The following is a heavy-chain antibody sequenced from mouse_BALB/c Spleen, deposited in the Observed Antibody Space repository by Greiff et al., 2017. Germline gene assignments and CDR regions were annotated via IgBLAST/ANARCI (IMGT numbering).Heavy chain of an antibody. V-gene: IGHV1-14*01. CDR1: GYTFTSYV. CDR2: INPYNDGT. Sequence: EVQLQESGPELVKPGASVKMSCKASGYTFTSYVMHWVKQKPGQGLEWIGYINPYNDGTKYNEKFKGKATLTSDKSSSTAYMELSSLTSEDSAVYYCARNGNYVRKTWFAYWGQGTLVTVSA. J-gene: IGHJ3*01. CDR3: ARNGNYVRKTWFAY. D-gene: IGHD2-1*01.